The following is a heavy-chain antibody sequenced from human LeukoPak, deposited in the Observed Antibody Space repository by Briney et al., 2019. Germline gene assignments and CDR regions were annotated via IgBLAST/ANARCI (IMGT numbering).Heavy chain of an antibody. V-gene: IGHV1-46*01. D-gene: IGHD7-27*01. J-gene: IGHJ3*02. CDR3: ARGTSLGMGAFDI. Sequence: ASVKVSCKASGYTFTSYGISWVRQAPGQGLEWMGIINPSGGSTSYAQKFQGRVTMTRDTSTSTVYMELSSLRSEDTAVYYCARGTSLGMGAFDIWGQGTMVTVSS. CDR2: INPSGGST. CDR1: GYTFTSYG.